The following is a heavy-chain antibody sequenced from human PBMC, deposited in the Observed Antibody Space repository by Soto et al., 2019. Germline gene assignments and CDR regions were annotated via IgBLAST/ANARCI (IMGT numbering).Heavy chain of an antibody. J-gene: IGHJ4*02. CDR3: ATYIEAADSFDY. Sequence: GDSGKVCFKVSGYALTELSMHLVRQAPGKGLEWMGGFDPEDGETIYAQKFQGRVTMTEDTSTDTAYMELSSLRSEDTAVYYCATYIEAADSFDYWGQGTMVTVSS. CDR2: FDPEDGET. V-gene: IGHV1-24*01. D-gene: IGHD6-13*01. CDR1: GYALTELS.